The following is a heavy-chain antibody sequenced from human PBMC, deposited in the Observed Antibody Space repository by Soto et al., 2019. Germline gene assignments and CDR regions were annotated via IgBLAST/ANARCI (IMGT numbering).Heavy chain of an antibody. J-gene: IGHJ6*02. D-gene: IGHD6-13*01. V-gene: IGHV3-30-3*01. CDR1: GFTFSSYA. Sequence: QVQLVESGGGVVQPGRSLRLSCAASGFTFSSYAMHWVRQAPGKGLEWVAGISYDGSNKYYADSVKGRFTISRDNSKNTLYLHMNSLRAEDTAVYYCARDQTYSSSWYYYYYYGMDVWGQGTTVTVSS. CDR3: ARDQTYSSSWYYYYYYGMDV. CDR2: ISYDGSNK.